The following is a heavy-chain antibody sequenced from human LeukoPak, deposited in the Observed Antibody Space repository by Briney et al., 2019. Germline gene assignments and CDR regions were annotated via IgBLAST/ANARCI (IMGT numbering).Heavy chain of an antibody. V-gene: IGHV3-23*01. J-gene: IGHJ4*02. Sequence: GGSLSLSCAASGFTFNTYSTRCVRQAPGEGREGVSAISGSSDNTYYADSVKGRFTISRDNSKNTLYLQMNSLRAEDTAAYYCAKRFAYGGVDYWVQGTLVTVSS. D-gene: IGHD4-23*01. CDR3: AKRFAYGGVDY. CDR2: ISGSSDNT. CDR1: GFTFNTYS.